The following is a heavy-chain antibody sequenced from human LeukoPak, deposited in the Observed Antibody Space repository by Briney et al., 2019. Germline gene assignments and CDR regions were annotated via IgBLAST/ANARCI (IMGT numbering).Heavy chain of an antibody. V-gene: IGHV3-33*01. CDR3: ARDQMIAAAGLDY. D-gene: IGHD6-13*01. Sequence: SGGSLRLSCAASGFTFSSYGMHWVRQAPGKGLEWVAVIWYDGSNKYYADSVKGRFTISRDNSKNTLYLQMNSLRAEDTAVYYCARDQMIAAAGLDYWGQGTLVTVSS. J-gene: IGHJ4*02. CDR2: IWYDGSNK. CDR1: GFTFSSYG.